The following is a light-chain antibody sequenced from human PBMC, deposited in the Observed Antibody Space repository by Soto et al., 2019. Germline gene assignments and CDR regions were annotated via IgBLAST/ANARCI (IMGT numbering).Light chain of an antibody. V-gene: IGLV1-47*01. J-gene: IGLJ2*01. CDR2: RNN. Sequence: QAVVTQPPSASGTPGQRVTISCYGSSSNIESNFVYWYQQFPGTAPRLLIYRNNQRPSGVPDRFSGSKSGTSASLAISALRSEDEADYYCTVWDDSLRGRLFGGGTKLTVL. CDR1: SSNIESNF. CDR3: TVWDDSLRGRL.